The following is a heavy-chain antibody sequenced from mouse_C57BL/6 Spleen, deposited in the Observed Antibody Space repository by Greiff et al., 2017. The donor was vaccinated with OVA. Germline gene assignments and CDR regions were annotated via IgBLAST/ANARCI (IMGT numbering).Heavy chain of an antibody. J-gene: IGHJ4*01. CDR2: IDPANGNT. CDR1: GFNIKNTY. CDR3: AITTVVAPYAMDY. Sequence: EVQLQESVAELVRPGASVKLSCTASGFNIKNTYMHWVKQRPEQGLEWIGRIDPANGNTKYAPKFQGKATITADTSSNTAYLQLSSLTSEDTAIYYCAITTVVAPYAMDYWGQGTSVTVSS. V-gene: IGHV14-3*01. D-gene: IGHD1-1*01.